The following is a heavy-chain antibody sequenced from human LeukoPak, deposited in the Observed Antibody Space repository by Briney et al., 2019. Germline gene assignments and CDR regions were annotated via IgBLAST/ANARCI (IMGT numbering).Heavy chain of an antibody. CDR1: GFTVSSNY. J-gene: IGHJ4*02. V-gene: IGHV3-53*01. CDR3: AKAPGGYCSSTSCLRASFDY. D-gene: IGHD2-2*01. Sequence: GGSLRLSCAASGFTVSSNYMSWVRQAPGKGLEWVSVIYSGGDTYYVDSVKGRFTISRDNSKNTLYLQMNSLRAEDTAVYYCAKAPGGYCSSTSCLRASFDYWGQGTLVTVSS. CDR2: IYSGGDT.